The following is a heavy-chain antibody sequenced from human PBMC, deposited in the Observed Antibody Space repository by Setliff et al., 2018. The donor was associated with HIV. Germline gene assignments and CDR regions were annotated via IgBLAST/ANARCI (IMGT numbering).Heavy chain of an antibody. Sequence: ASVKVSCKASGYSLTSYAFSWVRQAPGQGLEWMGWISANNGNTNYAQKLQGRVTMTTDTSTSTAYMELRSLRSDDTAVYYCARDVPTYCSSINCYDTMNQNWFDPWGQGTLVTVSS. CDR3: ARDVPTYCSSINCYDTMNQNWFDP. V-gene: IGHV1-18*01. D-gene: IGHD2-2*01. CDR1: GYSLTSYA. J-gene: IGHJ5*02. CDR2: ISANNGNT.